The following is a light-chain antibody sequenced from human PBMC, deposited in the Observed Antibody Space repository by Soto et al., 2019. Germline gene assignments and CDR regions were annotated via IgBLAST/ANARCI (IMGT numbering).Light chain of an antibody. Sequence: QSALTQPASVSGSPGQSITISCTGTSSDVGSYNLVSWYQQHPGKAPKLLIYEVSQRPSGVSNRFSGSKSGNTASLTISGRQAEDEADYYCCSYAGSSTYVFGTGTKLTVL. V-gene: IGLV2-23*02. CDR3: CSYAGSSTYV. CDR1: SSDVGSYNL. CDR2: EVS. J-gene: IGLJ1*01.